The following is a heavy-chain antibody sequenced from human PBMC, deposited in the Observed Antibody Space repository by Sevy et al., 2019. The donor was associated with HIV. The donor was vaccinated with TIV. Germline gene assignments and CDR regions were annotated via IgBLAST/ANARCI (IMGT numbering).Heavy chain of an antibody. D-gene: IGHD3-22*01. J-gene: IGHJ5*02. CDR3: AREWLGGFYSSLDR. V-gene: IGHV3-48*03. Sequence: GGSLRLSCAASGFTFTTYDMTWVRQAPGKGLEWISYISSSANDIKYADSVKGRFTISRDNARNSLYLAMSSLRAEDTAVYYCAREWLGGFYSSLDRWGQGTLVTVSS. CDR2: ISSSANDI. CDR1: GFTFTTYD.